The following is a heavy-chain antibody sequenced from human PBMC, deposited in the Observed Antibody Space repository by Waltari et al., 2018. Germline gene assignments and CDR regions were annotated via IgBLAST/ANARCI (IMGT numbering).Heavy chain of an antibody. D-gene: IGHD4-4*01. CDR2: IIPIFGTA. J-gene: IGHJ3*02. V-gene: IGHV1-69*13. CDR3: ARDYSNHNHPGAFDI. Sequence: QVQLVQSGAEVKKPGSSVKVSCKASGGTFSSYAISWVRQAPGQGLEWMGRIIPIFGTANYAQKCQGRFTITADKSTSTAYMELSSLRSEDTAVYYCARDYSNHNHPGAFDIWGQGTMVTVSS. CDR1: GGTFSSYA.